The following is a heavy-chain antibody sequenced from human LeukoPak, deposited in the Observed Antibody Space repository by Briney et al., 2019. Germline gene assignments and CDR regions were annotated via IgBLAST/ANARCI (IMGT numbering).Heavy chain of an antibody. CDR1: GFTFSNYA. Sequence: GGSLRLSCAASGFTFSNYAMSWVRQAPGKGLEWVSAISDSGGSTYSADSVKGRFTISRDNSRNTLYLQMDSLRAEDTAIYYCAKGRGNIAVVGNLGAFDYWGLGTLVIVSS. V-gene: IGHV3-23*01. CDR3: AKGRGNIAVVGNLGAFDY. J-gene: IGHJ4*02. D-gene: IGHD6-19*01. CDR2: ISDSGGST.